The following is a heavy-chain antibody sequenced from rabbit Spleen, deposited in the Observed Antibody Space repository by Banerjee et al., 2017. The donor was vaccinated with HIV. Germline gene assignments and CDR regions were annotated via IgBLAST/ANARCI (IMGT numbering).Heavy chain of an antibody. CDR3: VKDRDL. CDR2: INAVTGKA. J-gene: IGHJ4*01. CDR1: GFSFSNKAV. Sequence: QEQLEESGGGLVKPEGSLKLSCTASGFSFSNKAVMCWVRQAPGKGLEWIACINAVTGKAVYASWAKGRFTFSKTSSTTVTLQMTSLTAADTATYFCVKDRDLWGPGTLVTVS. V-gene: IGHV1S45*01.